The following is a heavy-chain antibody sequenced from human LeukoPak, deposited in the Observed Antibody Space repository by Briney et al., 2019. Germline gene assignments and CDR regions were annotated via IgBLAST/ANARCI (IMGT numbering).Heavy chain of an antibody. CDR3: ARGGGYSGYDFGY. D-gene: IGHD5-12*01. J-gene: IGHJ4*02. CDR2: IYYSGST. CDR1: GGSISSYY. Sequence: SETLSLTCTVSGGSISSYYWSWIRQPPGKGLEWIGYIYYSGSTNYNPSLKSRVTISVDTSKNQFSLNLSSVTAADTAVYYCARGGGYSGYDFGYWGQGPLVTVSS. V-gene: IGHV4-59*01.